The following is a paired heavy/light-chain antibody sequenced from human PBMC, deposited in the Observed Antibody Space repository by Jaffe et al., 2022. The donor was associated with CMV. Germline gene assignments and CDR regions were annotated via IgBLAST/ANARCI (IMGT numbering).Heavy chain of an antibody. V-gene: IGHV1-46*01. J-gene: IGHJ4*02. CDR3: GRARDRSFFEAGDY. CDR1: GYTFTNNF. Sequence: QVQLVQSGAEVRKAGASVKVSCRASGYTFTNNFIHWVRQAPGQGLEWVGVINPSSGTTSYAPRFKGRITLTTDTSASTIYMDLDNLTSEDTAVYYCGRARDRSFFEAGDYWGQGTLVSVSS. CDR2: INPSSGTT. D-gene: IGHD5-12*01.
Light chain of an antibody. CDR3: QQCFTSPYT. CDR2: WGS. V-gene: IGKV4-1*01. Sequence: DIVMTQSPDSLAVSLGERATIKCKSSRSVLFSSAGRNDLAWYQKKPGQPPRLLIYWGSTRETGVPDRFSGSGSETDFTLTISGLQAEDVAVYYCQQCFTSPYTFGQGTKVEIK. CDR1: RSVLFSSAGRND. J-gene: IGKJ2*01.